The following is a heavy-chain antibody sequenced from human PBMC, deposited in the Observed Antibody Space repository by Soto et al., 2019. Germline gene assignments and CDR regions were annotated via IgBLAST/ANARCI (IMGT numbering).Heavy chain of an antibody. D-gene: IGHD6-19*01. J-gene: IGHJ4*02. CDR3: AKGSEQWLGPMYFDS. V-gene: IGHV3-23*01. CDR2: ISGAGGSS. CDR1: GFTFSTYA. Sequence: EVQLLESGGALVQPGGSLRLSCAASGFTFSTYAMSWVRQAPGKGLEWVSAISGAGGSSYYADSVKGRFTISRDNSKDTLYLQMNSLRADDTAVYYCAKGSEQWLGPMYFDSWGQGTLVTVSS.